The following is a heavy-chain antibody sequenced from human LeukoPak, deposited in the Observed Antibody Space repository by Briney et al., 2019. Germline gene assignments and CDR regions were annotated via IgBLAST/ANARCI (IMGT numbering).Heavy chain of an antibody. J-gene: IGHJ4*02. CDR2: ISGSGGST. Sequence: PGGSLRLSCAASGFTFSNYAMSWVRQAPGKGLEWVSAISGSGGSTYYADSVKGRFTISRDNSKNTLYLQMNSLRAEDTAVYYCAKVHVVYDSPLADWGQGTLVTVSS. CDR1: GFTFSNYA. V-gene: IGHV3-23*01. D-gene: IGHD3-22*01. CDR3: AKVHVVYDSPLAD.